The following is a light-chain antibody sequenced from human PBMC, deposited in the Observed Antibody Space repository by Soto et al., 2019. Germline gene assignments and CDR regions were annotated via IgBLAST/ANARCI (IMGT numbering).Light chain of an antibody. CDR3: QHYNNWPPDYT. J-gene: IGKJ2*01. CDR1: QSIRSY. CDR2: GAS. V-gene: IGKV3-15*01. Sequence: VMTQSPATLSVSPGETATLSCRASQSIRSYLAWYQQKPGQAPRLLIYGASMRATGVPTRFSGSGSGTEFTLTISSLQSEDIAVYYCQHYNNWPPDYTFGQGTKVEIK.